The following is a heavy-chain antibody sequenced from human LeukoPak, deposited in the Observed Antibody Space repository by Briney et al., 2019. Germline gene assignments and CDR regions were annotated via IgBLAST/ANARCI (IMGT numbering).Heavy chain of an antibody. CDR3: ASLSAGPAATPFDY. V-gene: IGHV4-34*01. CDR1: GGSFSGYY. J-gene: IGHJ4*02. D-gene: IGHD2-15*01. CDR2: INNSGSA. Sequence: SETLSLTCAVYGGSFSGYYWSWIRNPPAKGLERIGEINNSGSANNNPSLKSRVTISVYTSRNQFSLKLSSVSAADTAVYYCASLSAGPAATPFDYWGQGTLVTVSS.